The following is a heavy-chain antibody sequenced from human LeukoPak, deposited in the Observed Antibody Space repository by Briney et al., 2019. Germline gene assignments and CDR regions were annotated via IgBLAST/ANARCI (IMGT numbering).Heavy chain of an antibody. D-gene: IGHD3-10*01. J-gene: IGHJ4*02. CDR3: AKDSPYWEVRGVILAY. V-gene: IGHV3-30*02. Sequence: GGSLRLSCAASGFTFSSYGMHWVRQAPGKGLEGVAFIRYDGRNKYYADSVKVRFTISRDNSKNTLYLQMNSLRAEDTAVYYCAKDSPYWEVRGVILAYWGQGTLVTVSS. CDR2: IRYDGRNK. CDR1: GFTFSSYG.